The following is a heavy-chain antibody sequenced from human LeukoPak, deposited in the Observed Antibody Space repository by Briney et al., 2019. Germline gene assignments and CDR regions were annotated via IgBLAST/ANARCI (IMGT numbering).Heavy chain of an antibody. CDR3: ARHAARAAAGIFYNGMDV. CDR2: IYYSGST. Sequence: SETLSLTCTVSGGSISSYYWSWIRQPPGKGLEWIGYIYYSGSTNCDPSLKSRVTISVDTSKNQFSLKLSSVTAADTAVYYCARHAARAAAGIFYNGMDVWGQGTTVTVSS. CDR1: GGSISSYY. D-gene: IGHD6-13*01. V-gene: IGHV4-59*01. J-gene: IGHJ6*02.